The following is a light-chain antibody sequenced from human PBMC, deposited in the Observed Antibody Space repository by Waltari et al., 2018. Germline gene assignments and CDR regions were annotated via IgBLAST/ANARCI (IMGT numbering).Light chain of an antibody. J-gene: IGKJ4*01. CDR2: GAS. CDR1: LSVRTN. Sequence: VLLTHSPASLSVSPGYTVILSCRASLSVRTNLCWYQQKAGQAPRTLVDGASTRASGVPARFSGSGSETDFTLIISSLQSEDAAVYFCQQYYVWPPITFGGGTKLEI. V-gene: IGKV3-15*01. CDR3: QQYYVWPPIT.